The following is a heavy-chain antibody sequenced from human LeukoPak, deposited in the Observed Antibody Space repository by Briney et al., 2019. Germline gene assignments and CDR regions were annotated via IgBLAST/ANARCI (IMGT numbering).Heavy chain of an antibody. CDR3: ARRLVHQRDYYYYGMDV. D-gene: IGHD6-19*01. V-gene: IGHV3-7*01. Sequence: GGSLRLSCAASGFTFSSYWMGWVRQAPGKGLEWVANIKQDGSEKYYVDSVKGRFTISRDNAKNSLYLQMNSLRAEDTAVYYCARRLVHQRDYYYYGMDVWGQGTTVTVSS. CDR2: IKQDGSEK. J-gene: IGHJ6*02. CDR1: GFTFSSYW.